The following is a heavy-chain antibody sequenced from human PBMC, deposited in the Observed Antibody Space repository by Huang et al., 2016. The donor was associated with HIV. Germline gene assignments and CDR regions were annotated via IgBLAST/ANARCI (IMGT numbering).Heavy chain of an antibody. V-gene: IGHV3-15*01. CDR3: TTDRDYGDYVADAFDI. Sequence: EVQLVESGGGLVKPGGSLRLSCAASGFTFSNAWMSWVRQGAGKGREWVGRIKSKTDGGTTDYAAPVKGRFTISRDDSKNTLYLQMNTLKTEDTAVYYCTTDRDYGDYVADAFDIWGQGTMVTVSS. D-gene: IGHD4-17*01. CDR2: IKSKTDGGTT. J-gene: IGHJ3*02. CDR1: GFTFSNAW.